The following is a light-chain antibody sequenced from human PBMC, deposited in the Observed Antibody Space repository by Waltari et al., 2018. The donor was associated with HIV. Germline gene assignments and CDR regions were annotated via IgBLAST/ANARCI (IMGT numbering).Light chain of an antibody. J-gene: IGKJ4*01. V-gene: IGKV1-33*01. CDR3: QQYDNLPLT. CDR1: QDIIKY. Sequence: DIQMTQSPSSLSASVRDRVTITCQASQDIIKYLNWYQQKPGKAPKLLLYAASNLETGVPARFSGGGSVTDFTFTISSLQPEDIATYYCQQYDNLPLTFGGGTKVEI. CDR2: AAS.